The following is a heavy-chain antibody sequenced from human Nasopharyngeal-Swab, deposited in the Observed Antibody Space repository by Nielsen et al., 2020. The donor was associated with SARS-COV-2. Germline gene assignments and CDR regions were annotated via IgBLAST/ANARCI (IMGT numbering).Heavy chain of an antibody. CDR1: GYTFTSYD. CDR3: ARFSRYYYYYGMDV. CDR2: MNPNSGNT. Sequence: ASVKVSCKASGYTFTSYDINWVRQATGQGLEWMGWMNPNSGNTGYAQKFQGRVTMTRNTSISTAYMELSSLRSEDTAVFYCARFSRYYYYYGMDVWGQGTTVTVSS. D-gene: IGHD2/OR15-2a*01. V-gene: IGHV1-8*01. J-gene: IGHJ6*02.